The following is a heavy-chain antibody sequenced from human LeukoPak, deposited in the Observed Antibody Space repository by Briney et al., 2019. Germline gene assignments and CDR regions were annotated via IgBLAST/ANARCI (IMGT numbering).Heavy chain of an antibody. CDR2: ISGSGGST. CDR3: ARPDPPLILEWPAPYFDY. D-gene: IGHD3-3*01. CDR1: GFTFSSYA. V-gene: IGHV3-23*01. J-gene: IGHJ4*02. Sequence: GGSLRLSCAVSGFTFSSYAMSWVRQPPGKGLEWVSAISGSGGSTYYAVSVKGRFTISRDNSKNTLYLQMNSLRAEDTAVYYCARPDPPLILEWPAPYFDYWGQGTLVTVSS.